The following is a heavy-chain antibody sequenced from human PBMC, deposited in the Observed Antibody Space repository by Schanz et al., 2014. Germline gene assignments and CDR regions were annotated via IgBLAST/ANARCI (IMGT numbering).Heavy chain of an antibody. CDR3: AKDLISGWSGFDY. V-gene: IGHV3-33*06. J-gene: IGHJ4*02. Sequence: QVQLVESGGGVVQPGRSLRLSCAASGFTFSSYGMHWVRQAPGKGLEWVAIIWYDGSNKYYADSVKGRFTIPRDNSKNTLYLLMNSLRAEDTAVYYCAKDLISGWSGFDYWGQGTLVAVSS. D-gene: IGHD6-19*01. CDR2: IWYDGSNK. CDR1: GFTFSSYG.